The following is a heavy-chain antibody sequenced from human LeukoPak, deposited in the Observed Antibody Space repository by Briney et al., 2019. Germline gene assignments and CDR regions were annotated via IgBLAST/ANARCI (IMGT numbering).Heavy chain of an antibody. CDR2: ISYDGINK. V-gene: IGHV3-30*03. CDR1: GFIFSSYG. J-gene: IGHJ6*02. CDR3: ARENYGMDV. Sequence: GGSLRLSCAVSGFIFSSYGMHWVRQAPGKGLEWVAVISYDGINKHYADSVKGRFTISRDNSKNTLYLQMNSLRAEDTAVYYCARENYGMDVWGQGTTVTVSS.